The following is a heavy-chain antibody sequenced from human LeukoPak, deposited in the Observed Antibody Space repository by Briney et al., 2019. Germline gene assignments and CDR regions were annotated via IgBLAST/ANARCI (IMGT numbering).Heavy chain of an antibody. V-gene: IGHV4-61*02. Sequence: SETLSLTCTVSGGSISSGSYYWSWIRQPAGKGLEWIGRIYTSGSTNYNPSLKSRVTISVDTSKNQFSLKLSSVTAADTAVYYCARDSYDTPHWFDPWGQGTLVTVSS. CDR2: IYTSGST. D-gene: IGHD3-22*01. J-gene: IGHJ5*02. CDR3: ARDSYDTPHWFDP. CDR1: GGSISSGSYY.